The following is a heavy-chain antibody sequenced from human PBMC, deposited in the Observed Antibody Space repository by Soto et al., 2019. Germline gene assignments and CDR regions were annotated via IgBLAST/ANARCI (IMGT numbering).Heavy chain of an antibody. CDR3: ARDGQWLPRDGLRSSYYFAY. V-gene: IGHV3-33*01. Sequence: QVQLVESGGGVVQPGRSLRLSCAASGFNFSSYVMHWVRQAPGKGLEWVAVIWYDGGNKYYADSVKGRFTISRDNSKNTLYPQMNSMRAEDKAVYYCARDGQWLPRDGLRSSYYFAYWGQGTLVTVPS. CDR1: GFNFSSYV. CDR2: IWYDGGNK. J-gene: IGHJ4*02. D-gene: IGHD6-19*01.